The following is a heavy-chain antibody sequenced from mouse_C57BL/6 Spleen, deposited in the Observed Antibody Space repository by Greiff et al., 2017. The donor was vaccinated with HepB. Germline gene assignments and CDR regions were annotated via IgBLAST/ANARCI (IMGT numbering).Heavy chain of an antibody. CDR2: IYPGDGDT. Sequence: QVQLQQSGAELVKPGASVKISCKASGYAFSSYWMNWVKQRPGKGLEWIGQIYPGDGDTNYNGKFKGKATLTADKSSSTAYMQHSSLTSEESAVYFCARAGTGTDYFDYWGQGTTLTVSS. D-gene: IGHD4-1*01. J-gene: IGHJ2*01. CDR1: GYAFSSYW. CDR3: ARAGTGTDYFDY. V-gene: IGHV1-80*01.